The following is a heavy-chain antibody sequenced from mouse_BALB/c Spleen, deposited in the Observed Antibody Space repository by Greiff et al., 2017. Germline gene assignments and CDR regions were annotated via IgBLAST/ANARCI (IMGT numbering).Heavy chain of an antibody. CDR2: IDPFNGGT. V-gene: IGHV1S135*01. CDR3: ARHYYGSSPYAMDY. Sequence: EVQLQQSGPELMKPGASVKISCKASGYSFTSYYMHWVKQSHGKSLEWIGYIDPFNGGTSYNQKFKGKATLTVDKSSSTAYMHLSSLTSEDSAVYYGARHYYGSSPYAMDYWGQGTSVTVSS. D-gene: IGHD1-1*01. CDR1: GYSFTSYY. J-gene: IGHJ4*01.